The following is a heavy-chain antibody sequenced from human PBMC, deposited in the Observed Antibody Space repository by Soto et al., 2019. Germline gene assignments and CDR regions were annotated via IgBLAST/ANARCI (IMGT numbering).Heavy chain of an antibody. D-gene: IGHD1-1*01. Sequence: EVQLVESGGGLVQPGGSLKLSCAASGFTFSGSAMHWVRQASGKGLEWVGRIRSKANSYATAYAASVKGRFTISRDDSKNTAYLQMNSLKTEDTAVYYCTCETRLPPNPERDDYWGQGTLVTVSS. V-gene: IGHV3-73*01. J-gene: IGHJ4*02. CDR3: TCETRLPPNPERDDY. CDR1: GFTFSGSA. CDR2: IRSKANSYAT.